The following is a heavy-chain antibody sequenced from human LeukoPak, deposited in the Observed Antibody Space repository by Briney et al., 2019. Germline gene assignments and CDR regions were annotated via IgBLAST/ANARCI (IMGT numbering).Heavy chain of an antibody. V-gene: IGHV3-30*04. J-gene: IGHJ6*02. CDR1: GFTFSSYA. Sequence: PGESLRLSCAASGFTFSSYAMHWVRQAPGKGLEWVAVISYDGSNKYYADSVKGRFTISRDNSKNTLYLQMNSLRAEDTAVYYCARGGSFNGDYPYYYYGTDVWGQGTTVTVSS. CDR2: ISYDGSNK. CDR3: ARGGSFNGDYPYYYYGTDV. D-gene: IGHD4-17*01.